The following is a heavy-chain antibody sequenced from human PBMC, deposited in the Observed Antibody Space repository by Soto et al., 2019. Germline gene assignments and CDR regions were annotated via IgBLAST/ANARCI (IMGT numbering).Heavy chain of an antibody. CDR1: GFTVSSNY. Sequence: PGGSLRLSCAASGFTVSSNYMSWVRQAPGKGLEWVSVIYSGGSTYYADSVKGRFTISRDNSKNTLYLQMNSLRAEDTAVYYCAREPTYDTLTGYWFDYWGQGTLVTVSS. J-gene: IGHJ4*02. CDR2: IYSGGST. CDR3: AREPTYDTLTGYWFDY. D-gene: IGHD3-9*01. V-gene: IGHV3-53*01.